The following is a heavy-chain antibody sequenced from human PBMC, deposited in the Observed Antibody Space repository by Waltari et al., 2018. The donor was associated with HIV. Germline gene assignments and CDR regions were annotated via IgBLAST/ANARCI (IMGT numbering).Heavy chain of an antibody. Sequence: VRQATGQGLEWMGWMTPNSGKTGYAQKFQGRVTMTRNTSISTAYMELSSLRSDDTAVYYCARGGYTYGDDYWGQGTLVTVSS. CDR2: MTPNSGKT. CDR3: ARGGYTYGDDY. D-gene: IGHD5-18*01. V-gene: IGHV1-8*01. J-gene: IGHJ4*02.